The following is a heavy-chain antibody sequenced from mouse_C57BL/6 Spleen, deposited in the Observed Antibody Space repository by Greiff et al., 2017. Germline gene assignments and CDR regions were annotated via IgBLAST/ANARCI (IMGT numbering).Heavy chain of an antibody. V-gene: IGHV5-17*01. D-gene: IGHD1-1*01. CDR2: ISSGSSTI. J-gene: IGHJ1*03. CDR3: ARNRDYYGSSMYFDV. Sequence: EVQLVESGGGLVKPGGSLKLSCAASGFTFSDYGMHWVRQAPEKGLEWVAYISSGSSTIYYADTVKGRFTISRDNAKNTLFLQMTSLRSEDTAMYYCARNRDYYGSSMYFDVWGTGTTVTVSS. CDR1: GFTFSDYG.